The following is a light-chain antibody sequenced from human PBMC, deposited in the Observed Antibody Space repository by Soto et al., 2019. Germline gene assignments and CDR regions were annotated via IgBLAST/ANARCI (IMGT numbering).Light chain of an antibody. Sequence: EIVLTQSPGTLSLSPGERATLACRASQSVSSSYLAWYQQKPGQAPRLLLYGACSRATGVPDRFSGSGSGTDFTLTISRLEPEDFAVFYCQQYATSPWTFGQGTNVEIK. CDR2: GAC. CDR1: QSVSSSY. V-gene: IGKV3-20*01. J-gene: IGKJ1*01. CDR3: QQYATSPWT.